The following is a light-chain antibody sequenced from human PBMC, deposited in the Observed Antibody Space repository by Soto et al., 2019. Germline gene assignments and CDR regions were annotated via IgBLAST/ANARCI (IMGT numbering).Light chain of an antibody. CDR1: NSDVGSYNL. CDR3: CSFAGTSTYWV. J-gene: IGLJ3*02. CDR2: EVD. Sequence: QSALTQPASVSGSPGQSITISCTGTNSDVGSYNLVSWYQQHPGKAPKLIIYEVDKRPSGVSNRFSGSKSGTTASLTLSGLQAGDEADYYCCSFAGTSTYWVFGGGTKLTVL. V-gene: IGLV2-23*02.